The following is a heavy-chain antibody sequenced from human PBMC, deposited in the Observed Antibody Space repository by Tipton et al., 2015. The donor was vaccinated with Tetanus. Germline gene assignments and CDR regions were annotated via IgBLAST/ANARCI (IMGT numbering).Heavy chain of an antibody. V-gene: IGHV4-61*02. CDR1: GGSVSSGSYY. CDR3: ARGVWFGPGPRYYFDY. J-gene: IGHJ4*02. CDR2: VYSSGST. D-gene: IGHD3-10*01. Sequence: TLSLTCTVSGGSVSSGSYYWSWIRQPAGKGLEWIGRVYSSGSTHYNPSLKSRVTMSLDTSKEQFSLSLNSVTAADTAVYFCARGVWFGPGPRYYFDYWGQGTLVTVSS.